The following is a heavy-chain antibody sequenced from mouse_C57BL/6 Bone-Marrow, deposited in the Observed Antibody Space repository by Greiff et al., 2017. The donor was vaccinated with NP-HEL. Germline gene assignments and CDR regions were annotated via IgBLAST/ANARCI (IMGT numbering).Heavy chain of an antibody. Sequence: DVMLVESGEGLVKPGGSLKLSCAASGFTFSSYAMSWVRQTPEKRLEWVAYISRGGDYIYYADTVKGRFTISRDNARNTLYLQMSSLKSEDTAMYYCTRDNYGSYFDYWGQGTTLTVSS. CDR2: ISRGGDYI. V-gene: IGHV5-9-1*02. J-gene: IGHJ2*01. CDR1: GFTFSSYA. CDR3: TRDNYGSYFDY. D-gene: IGHD1-1*01.